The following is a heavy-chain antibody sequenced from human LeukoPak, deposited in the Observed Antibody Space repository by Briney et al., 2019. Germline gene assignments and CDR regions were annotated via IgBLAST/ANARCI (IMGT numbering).Heavy chain of an antibody. CDR1: GFTFSSYE. D-gene: IGHD2-2*02. CDR2: ISSSGSTI. Sequence: GGSLRLSCAASGFTFSSYEMNWGRQAPGRGLWWVSYISSSGSTIYYADSVKGRFTISRDNAKNSLYLQMNSLRAEDTALYYCAKGGYQLLYYFDYWGQGTLVTVSS. J-gene: IGHJ4*02. V-gene: IGHV3-48*03. CDR3: AKGGYQLLYYFDY.